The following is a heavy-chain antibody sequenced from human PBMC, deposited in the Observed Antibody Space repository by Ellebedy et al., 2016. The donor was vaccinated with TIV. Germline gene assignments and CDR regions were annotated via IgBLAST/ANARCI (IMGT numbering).Heavy chain of an antibody. CDR1: GFTLSNYA. CDR3: AKYSLMGTAGPNYYFDL. CDR2: IPGSGGNT. J-gene: IGHJ2*01. D-gene: IGHD6-13*01. Sequence: GESLKIPCAASGFTLSNYAMGWVRQAPGKGPEWVSAIPGSGGNTYYADSVKGRFAISRDNSKNTLYLQMNSLKAEDTAVHYCAKYSLMGTAGPNYYFDLWGRGTLVTVSS. V-gene: IGHV3-23*01.